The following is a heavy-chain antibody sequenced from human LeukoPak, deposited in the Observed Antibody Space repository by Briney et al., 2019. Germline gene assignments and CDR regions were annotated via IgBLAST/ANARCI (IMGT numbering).Heavy chain of an antibody. Sequence: SETLSLTCTVSGGSISSYYWSWIRQPPGKGLEWIGSIYYSGSTYYNPSLKSRVTISVDTSKNQFSLKLSSVTAADTAVYYCARITGYSGSGYFGYWGQGTLVTVSS. D-gene: IGHD5-12*01. CDR2: IYYSGST. CDR3: ARITGYSGSGYFGY. CDR1: GGSISSYY. J-gene: IGHJ4*02. V-gene: IGHV4-59*12.